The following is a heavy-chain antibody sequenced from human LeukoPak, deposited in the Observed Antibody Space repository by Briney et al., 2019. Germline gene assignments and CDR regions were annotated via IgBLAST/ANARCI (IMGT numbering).Heavy chain of an antibody. CDR3: ARHGDYGDPNWFDP. V-gene: IGHV4-59*08. CDR1: GGSISSYY. CDR2: IYHSGST. D-gene: IGHD4-17*01. J-gene: IGHJ5*02. Sequence: SETLSLTCTVSGGSISSYYWSWIRQPPGKGLEWIGYIYHSGSTNCNPSLKSRVTISVDTSKNQFSLKLSSVTAADTAVYYCARHGDYGDPNWFDPWGQGTLVTVSS.